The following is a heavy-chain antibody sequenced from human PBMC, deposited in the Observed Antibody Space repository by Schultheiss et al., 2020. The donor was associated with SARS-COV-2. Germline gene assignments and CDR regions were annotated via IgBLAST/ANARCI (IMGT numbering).Heavy chain of an antibody. CDR1: GYTFTNYG. CDR2: ISAYNGNT. Sequence: ASVKVSCKASGYTFTNYGISWVRQAPGQGLEWMGWISAYNGNTKYTQKFQGRVTMTTDTSTSTAYMELRSLRSDDTAVYYCARDEGNYYEYLDYWGQGTLVTVSS. CDR3: ARDEGNYYEYLDY. J-gene: IGHJ4*02. V-gene: IGHV1-18*01. D-gene: IGHD1-26*01.